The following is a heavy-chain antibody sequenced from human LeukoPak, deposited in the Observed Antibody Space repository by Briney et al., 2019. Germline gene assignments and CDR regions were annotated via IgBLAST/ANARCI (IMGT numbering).Heavy chain of an antibody. D-gene: IGHD6-6*01. Sequence: ASVKVSRKASGYTFTSYYMHWVRQAPGQGLEWMGIINPSGGSTSYAQKFQGRVTMTRDMSTSTVYMELSSLRSEDTAVYYCARTMYSSSYYYYYYYMDVWGKGTTVTVS. CDR3: ARTMYSSSYYYYYYYMDV. J-gene: IGHJ6*03. CDR1: GYTFTSYY. CDR2: INPSGGST. V-gene: IGHV1-46*01.